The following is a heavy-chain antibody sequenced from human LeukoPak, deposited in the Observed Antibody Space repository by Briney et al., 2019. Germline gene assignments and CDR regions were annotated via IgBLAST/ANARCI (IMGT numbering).Heavy chain of an antibody. Sequence: PSETLSLTCTVSGGSISSYYWSWIRQPPGKGLEWIGYIYTSGSTNYNPSLKSRVTISVDTSKNQFSLKLSSVTAADTAVYYCARFGPIRYFDWLPNNWFDPWGQGTLSPSPQ. CDR2: IYTSGST. CDR3: ARFGPIRYFDWLPNNWFDP. J-gene: IGHJ5*02. CDR1: GGSISSYY. V-gene: IGHV4-4*09. D-gene: IGHD3-9*01.